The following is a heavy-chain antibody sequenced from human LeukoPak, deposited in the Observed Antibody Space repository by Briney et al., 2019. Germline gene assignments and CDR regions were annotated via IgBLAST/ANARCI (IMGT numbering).Heavy chain of an antibody. CDR2: IIPIFGTA. D-gene: IGHD1/OR15-1a*01. CDR3: ARTGTYDAFDI. J-gene: IGHJ3*02. V-gene: IGHV1-69*06. CDR1: GGTFSSYA. Sequence: GASVKVSCKASGGTFSSYAISWVRQAPGQGLEWKGGIIPIFGTANYAQKFQGRVTITADKSTSTAYMELSSLRSEDTAVYYCARTGTYDAFDIWGQGTMVTVSS.